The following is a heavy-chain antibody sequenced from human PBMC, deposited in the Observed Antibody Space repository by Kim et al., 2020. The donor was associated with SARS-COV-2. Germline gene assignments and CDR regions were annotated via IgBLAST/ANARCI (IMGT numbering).Heavy chain of an antibody. CDR2: INHSGST. CDR3: ARGLAAARACDY. D-gene: IGHD6-13*01. J-gene: IGHJ4*02. V-gene: IGHV4-34*01. CDR1: GGPFSGYY. Sequence: SETLSLTCAVYGGPFSGYYWSWIRQPPGKGLEWIGEINHSGSTNYNPSLKSRVTISVDTSKNQFSLKLSSVTAADTAVYYCARGLAAARACDYWGQGTLVTVSS.